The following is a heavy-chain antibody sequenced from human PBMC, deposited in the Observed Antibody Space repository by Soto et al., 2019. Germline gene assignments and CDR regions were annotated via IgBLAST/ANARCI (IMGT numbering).Heavy chain of an antibody. CDR3: AGEVGSGGWYYYYFGMDA. Sequence: EVQLVETGGGLIQPGGSLRLPCAASGLTVRSNYMSWVRQAPGKGLEWVSLIFSGGSTYYADSVKGRFTISRDNSKNMVYLQMNSLRAEDTAVYYCAGEVGSGGWYYYYFGMDAWGQGTTVTVSS. CDR2: IFSGGST. CDR1: GLTVRSNY. J-gene: IGHJ6*02. D-gene: IGHD6-19*01. V-gene: IGHV3-53*02.